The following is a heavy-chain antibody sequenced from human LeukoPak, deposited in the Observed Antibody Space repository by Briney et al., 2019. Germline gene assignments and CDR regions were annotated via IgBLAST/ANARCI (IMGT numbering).Heavy chain of an antibody. V-gene: IGHV4-39*01. CDR2: VYYSGST. CDR3: ARQRFYDFSRRAFDI. Sequence: SGTLSLTCTVSGGSISSSDYYWGWIRQTPGKGLEWIGSVYYSGSTYYNPSLKSRVTISVDTSKNQFSLKLTSEAAADTALYYCARQRFYDFSRRAFDIWGPGTLVTVSS. D-gene: IGHD3-3*01. CDR1: GGSISSSDYY. J-gene: IGHJ3*02.